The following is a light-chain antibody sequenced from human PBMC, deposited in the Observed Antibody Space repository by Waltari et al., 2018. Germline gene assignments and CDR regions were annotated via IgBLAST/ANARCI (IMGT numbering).Light chain of an antibody. V-gene: IGKV4-1*01. Sequence: DIVMTQSPDSLAVSLGERATIHCKSSQRVLYSSNNRNYLGWYQHKPGQPPKLLIYWSSTRESGVPDRFSGSGSETEFALTISSLQAEDVAVYYCQQYYTSPRTFGQGTKVEIK. CDR2: WSS. CDR1: QRVLYSSNNRNY. CDR3: QQYYTSPRT. J-gene: IGKJ1*01.